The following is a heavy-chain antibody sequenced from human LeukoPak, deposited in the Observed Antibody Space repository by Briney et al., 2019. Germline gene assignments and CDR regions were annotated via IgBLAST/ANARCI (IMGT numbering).Heavy chain of an antibody. CDR3: AGDAGSSSYYDSSGLH. CDR2: IYYSGST. J-gene: IGHJ4*02. V-gene: IGHV4-59*12. CDR1: GGSISSYY. Sequence: SETLSLTCTVSGGSISSYYWSWIRQPPGKGLEWIGYIYYSGSTNYNPSLKSRVTISVDTSKNQFSLKLSSVTAADTAVYYCAGDAGSSSYYDSSGLHWGQGTLVTVSS. D-gene: IGHD3-22*01.